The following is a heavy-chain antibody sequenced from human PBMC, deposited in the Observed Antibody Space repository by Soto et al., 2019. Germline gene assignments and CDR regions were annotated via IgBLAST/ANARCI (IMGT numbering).Heavy chain of an antibody. CDR2: IKQDGSEK. Sequence: GSLRLSCAASGFTFSSYWMSWVRQAPGKGLEWVANIKQDGSEKYYVDSVKGRFTISRDNAKNSLYLQMNSLRAEDTAVYYCARTIAAAGTRWFDPWGQGTLVTVSS. V-gene: IGHV3-7*01. CDR1: GFTFSSYW. D-gene: IGHD6-13*01. CDR3: ARTIAAAGTRWFDP. J-gene: IGHJ5*02.